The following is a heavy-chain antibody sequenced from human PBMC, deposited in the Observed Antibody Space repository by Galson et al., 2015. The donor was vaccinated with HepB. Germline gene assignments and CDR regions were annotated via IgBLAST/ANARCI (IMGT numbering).Heavy chain of an antibody. CDR3: ARGYTMVRGVIQGVIWDY. CDR1: GYTFTSYA. V-gene: IGHV1-3*01. J-gene: IGHJ4*02. Sequence: SVKVSCKASGYTFTSYAMHWVRQAPGQRLEWMGWINAGNGNTKYSQKFQGRVTITRDTSASTAYMELSSLRSEDTAVYYCARGYTMVRGVIQGVIWDYWGQGTLVTVSS. D-gene: IGHD3-10*01. CDR2: INAGNGNT.